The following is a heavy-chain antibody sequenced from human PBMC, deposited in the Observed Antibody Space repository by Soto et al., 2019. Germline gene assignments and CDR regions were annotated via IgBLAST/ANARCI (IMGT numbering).Heavy chain of an antibody. D-gene: IGHD1-26*01. J-gene: IGHJ5*02. CDR3: ARDRGRYSRDWFDP. V-gene: IGHV3-48*02. CDR2: ISSSGSTI. CDR1: GFTVISYS. Sequence: EVQLVESGGGLVQPGGSLRLSCAASGFTVISYSMNWVRQAPGKGLEWVSYISSSGSTIYYADSVKGRFTISRDNAKNSLYLQMNSLRDEDTAVYYCARDRGRYSRDWFDPWGQGTLVTVSS.